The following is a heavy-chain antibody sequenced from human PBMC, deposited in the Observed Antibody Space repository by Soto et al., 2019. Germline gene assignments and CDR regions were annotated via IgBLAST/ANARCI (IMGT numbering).Heavy chain of an antibody. CDR3: ARDLIYAGYFYYMDV. CDR2: INYKSHI. Sequence: EVQLVESGGGLVKPGGSLRLSCADSGFTFSSYSMNWVRQAPGKGLEWVSSINYKSHIDYADSVKGRFTISRDNAKNSLSLQMNSLRAEDTAVYFCARDLIYAGYFYYMDVWGIGTTVTVSS. CDR1: GFTFSSYS. J-gene: IGHJ6*03. V-gene: IGHV3-21*01. D-gene: IGHD3-10*01.